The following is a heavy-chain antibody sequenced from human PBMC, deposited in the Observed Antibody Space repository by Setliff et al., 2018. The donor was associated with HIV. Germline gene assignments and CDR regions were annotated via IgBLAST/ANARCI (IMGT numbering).Heavy chain of an antibody. Sequence: ASVKVSCKASGYTFTSYGISWVRQAPGQGLEWMGWTTAYDGHTNYAQKLQGRVTMTTDTSTSTAYMELRSLRSDDTAVYYCARQLSNSLESWGQGSLVTVSS. J-gene: IGHJ5*02. CDR1: GYTFTSYG. CDR2: TTAYDGHT. CDR3: ARQLSNSLES. D-gene: IGHD3-3*01. V-gene: IGHV1-18*01.